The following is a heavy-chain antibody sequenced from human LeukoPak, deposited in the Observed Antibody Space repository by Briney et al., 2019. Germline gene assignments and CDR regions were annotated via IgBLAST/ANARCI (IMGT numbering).Heavy chain of an antibody. CDR1: GFTFSSYG. CDR2: ISYDGSNK. J-gene: IGHJ4*02. D-gene: IGHD3-10*01. V-gene: IGHV3-30*18. CDR3: AKLLWFGELVEY. Sequence: PGGSLRLSCAASGFTFSSYGMHWVRQAPGKGLEWVAVISYDGSNKYYADSVKGRFTISRDNSKNTLYLQMNSLRAEDTAVYYCAKLLWFGELVEYWGQGTLVTVSS.